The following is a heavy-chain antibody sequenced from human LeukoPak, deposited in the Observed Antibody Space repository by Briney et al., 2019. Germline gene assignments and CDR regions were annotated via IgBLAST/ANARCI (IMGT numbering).Heavy chain of an antibody. CDR1: GYSISSGYY. Sequence: SETLSLTCAVSGYSISSGYYWGWIRQPPGKGLEWIGSIYHSGSTYYNLSLKSRVTMPVDTSKNQFSLKLSSVTAADTAVYYCATTSPIAVAGTGYDYWGQGTLVTVSS. CDR3: ATTSPIAVAGTGYDY. CDR2: IYHSGST. D-gene: IGHD6-19*01. V-gene: IGHV4-38-2*01. J-gene: IGHJ4*02.